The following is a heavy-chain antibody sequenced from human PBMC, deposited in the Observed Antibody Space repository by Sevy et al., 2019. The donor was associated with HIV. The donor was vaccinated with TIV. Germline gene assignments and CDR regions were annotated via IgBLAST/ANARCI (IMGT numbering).Heavy chain of an antibody. D-gene: IGHD2-2*01. CDR1: GGSFSGYY. Sequence: SETLSLTCAVYGGSFSGYYWSWIRQPPGRGLEWIGEINHSGSTNYNPSLKSRATISEDTSKNQFYLKLSSVTAADTAVYYCARHCGSTSCSHAFDIWGQGTVVTVSS. V-gene: IGHV4-34*01. CDR3: ARHCGSTSCSHAFDI. CDR2: INHSGST. J-gene: IGHJ3*02.